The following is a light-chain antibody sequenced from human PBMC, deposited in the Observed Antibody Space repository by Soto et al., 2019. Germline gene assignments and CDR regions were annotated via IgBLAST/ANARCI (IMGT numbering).Light chain of an antibody. CDR3: QQYNNWWT. CDR2: GAS. V-gene: IGKV3-15*01. Sequence: EIVMTQSPATLSASPGERATLSCRASQSVSNNLAWYQKKPGQAPRLLIYGASTRATGIPARFSGSGSGTEFTLTISSLQSEDFAFYYGQQYNNWWTFGQGTRVEIK. J-gene: IGKJ1*01. CDR1: QSVSNN.